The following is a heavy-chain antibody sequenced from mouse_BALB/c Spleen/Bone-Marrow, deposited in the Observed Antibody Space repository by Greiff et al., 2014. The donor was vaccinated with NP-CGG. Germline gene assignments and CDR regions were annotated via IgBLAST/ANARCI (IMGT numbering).Heavy chain of an antibody. V-gene: IGHV1-53*01. CDR1: GYTFTRYY. Sequence: QVQLQQSGAELVKPGASVKLSCKASGYTFTRYYMYWVKQRPGQGLEWIGGINPYNGGTHFKEKFKSKATLTVDKSSSTAYMQHNSLTSEDSAVDYCSLLGDYWGQGTTLTVSS. D-gene: IGHD1-1*01. J-gene: IGHJ2*01. CDR3: SLLGDY. CDR2: INPYNGGT.